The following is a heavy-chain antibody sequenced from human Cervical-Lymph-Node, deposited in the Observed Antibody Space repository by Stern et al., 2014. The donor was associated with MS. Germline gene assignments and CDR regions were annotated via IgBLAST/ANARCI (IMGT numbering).Heavy chain of an antibody. CDR2: ISDDADVK. J-gene: IGHJ4*02. Sequence: MQLVESGGSVVQPGTSLRLSCAVSGVTFSNYGMHWVRQAPGKGLEWVAVISDDADVKFYADSVKGRFTISRDTPKNTMYLQLNSLKVEDTAVYFCAEESVGTTGTTTAFDYWGQGTLVTVSS. CDR3: AEESVGTTGTTTAFDY. CDR1: GVTFSNYG. V-gene: IGHV3-30*18. D-gene: IGHD1-1*01.